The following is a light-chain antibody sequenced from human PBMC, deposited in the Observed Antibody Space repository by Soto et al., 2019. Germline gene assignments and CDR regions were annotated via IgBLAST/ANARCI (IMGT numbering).Light chain of an antibody. Sequence: QAVVTQPASVSGSPGQSITISCTGTSSDVGSYNLVSWYQQHPGKAPKLMIYEDIERPSGVSNRFSGSKSGNTASLTISGLQTEDEADYYCCSYAGGTSVVFGGGTKVTVL. CDR3: CSYAGGTSVV. J-gene: IGLJ2*01. CDR2: EDI. V-gene: IGLV2-23*01. CDR1: SSDVGSYNL.